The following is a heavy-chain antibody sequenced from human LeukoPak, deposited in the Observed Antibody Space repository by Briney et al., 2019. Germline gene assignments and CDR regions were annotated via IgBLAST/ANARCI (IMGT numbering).Heavy chain of an antibody. Sequence: ASVKVSCKASGYTFTSNYIHWVRQAPGQGLEWMGMIYPRDGSASYAQKFQGRVTVTRDTSTSTVHMELSGLRSGDTAVYYCARDQEGFDYWGQGTLVTVSS. CDR3: ARDQEGFDY. V-gene: IGHV1-46*01. CDR2: IYPRDGSA. CDR1: GYTFTSNY. J-gene: IGHJ4*02.